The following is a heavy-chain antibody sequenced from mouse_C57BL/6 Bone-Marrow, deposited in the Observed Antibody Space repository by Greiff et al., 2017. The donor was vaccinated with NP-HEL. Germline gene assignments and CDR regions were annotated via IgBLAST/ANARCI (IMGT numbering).Heavy chain of an antibody. V-gene: IGHV1-22*01. Sequence: VQLQQSGPELVKPGASVKMSCKASGYTFTDYNMHWVKQSHGKSLEWIGYINPNNGGTSYNQKFKGKATLTVNKSSSTAYMELRSLTSEDSAVYYCARGPAYKAYAMDYWGQGTSVTVSS. D-gene: IGHD2-10*01. J-gene: IGHJ4*01. CDR3: ARGPAYKAYAMDY. CDR1: GYTFTDYN. CDR2: INPNNGGT.